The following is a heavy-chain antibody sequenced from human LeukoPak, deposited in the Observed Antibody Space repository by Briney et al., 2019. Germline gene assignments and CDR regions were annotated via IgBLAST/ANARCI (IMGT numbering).Heavy chain of an antibody. CDR1: GFTFSGSA. V-gene: IGHV3-73*01. CDR2: IRSKANSYAT. J-gene: IGHJ6*04. CDR3: TRHQSEAV. Sequence: PGGSLRLFCAASGFTFSGSAMHWVRQASGKGLEWVGRIRSKANSYATAYAASVKGRFTISRDDSKNTAYLQMNSLKTEDTAVYYCTRHQSEAVWGKGTTVTVSS.